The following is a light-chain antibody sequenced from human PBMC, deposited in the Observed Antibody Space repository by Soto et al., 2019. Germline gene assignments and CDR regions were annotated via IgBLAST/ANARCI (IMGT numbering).Light chain of an antibody. CDR3: QQYNSYWT. V-gene: IGKV1-5*01. J-gene: IGKJ1*01. Sequence: DIQMTQSPSTLSASVGDRVTITCRASQSINSWLAWYQQRPGKAPKLLIYDASILESGVPSRFSGSGSGTEFTLTISSLQPDDFATYFCQQYNSYWTFGQGTKVDIK. CDR2: DAS. CDR1: QSINSW.